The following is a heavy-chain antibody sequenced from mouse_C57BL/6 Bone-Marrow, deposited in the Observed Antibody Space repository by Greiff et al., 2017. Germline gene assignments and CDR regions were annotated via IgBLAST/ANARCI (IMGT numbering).Heavy chain of an antibody. CDR3: ARRGGSSHGYFDV. Sequence: QVQLQQPGAELVRPGSSVKLSCKASGYTFTSYWMHWVKQRPIQGLEWIGNIDPSDSETHYNQKFKDKATLTVDKSSSTAYMQLSSLTSEDSAVYYCARRGGSSHGYFDVWGTGTTVTVSS. J-gene: IGHJ1*03. V-gene: IGHV1-52*01. CDR1: GYTFTSYW. D-gene: IGHD1-1*01. CDR2: IDPSDSET.